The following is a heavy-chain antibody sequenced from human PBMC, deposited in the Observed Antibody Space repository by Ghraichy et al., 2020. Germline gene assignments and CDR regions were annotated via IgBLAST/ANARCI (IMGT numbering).Heavy chain of an antibody. D-gene: IGHD6-13*01. CDR1: GFTFSSYA. CDR3: AKGYSRQHYYYMDV. CDR2: ISGSGGST. Sequence: LSLTCAASGFTFSSYAMSWVRQAPGKGLEWVSAISGSGGSTYYADSVKGRFTISRDNSKNTLYLQMNSLRAEDTAVYYCAKGYSRQHYYYMDVWGKGTTVTVSS. J-gene: IGHJ6*03. V-gene: IGHV3-23*01.